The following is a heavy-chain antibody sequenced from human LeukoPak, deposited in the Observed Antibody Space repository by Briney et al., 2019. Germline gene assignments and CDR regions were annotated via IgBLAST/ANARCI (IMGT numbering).Heavy chain of an antibody. Sequence: GGSLRLSCAASGFTFRNYAVHWVRQAPGKGLQHVSAISSNGGSTYYANSVKGRFTISRDNSKNTLYLQMGSLRAEDMAVYYCARDRYSGWYGDYWGQGTLVTVSS. V-gene: IGHV3-64*01. J-gene: IGHJ4*02. CDR1: GFTFRNYA. D-gene: IGHD6-19*01. CDR3: ARDRYSGWYGDY. CDR2: ISSNGGST.